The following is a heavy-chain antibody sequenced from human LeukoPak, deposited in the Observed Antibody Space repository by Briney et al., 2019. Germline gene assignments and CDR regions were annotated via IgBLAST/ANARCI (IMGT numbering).Heavy chain of an antibody. CDR2: ISYDGSNK. V-gene: IGHV3-30*18. CDR3: ANPDRSMDV. J-gene: IGHJ6*02. D-gene: IGHD1-14*01. CDR1: GFTFSSYG. Sequence: GGSLRLSCAASGFTFSSYGMHWVRQAPGKGLEWVAVISYDGSNKYYADSVKGRFTISRDNPKNTLYLQMNSLRAEDTAVYYCANPDRSMDVWGQGTTVTVSS.